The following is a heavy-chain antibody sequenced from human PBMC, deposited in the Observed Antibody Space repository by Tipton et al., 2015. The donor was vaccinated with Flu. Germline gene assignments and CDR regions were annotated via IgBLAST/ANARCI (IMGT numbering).Heavy chain of an antibody. CDR2: IFWDDDK. J-gene: IGHJ5*02. Sequence: LVKPTQTLTLTCTFSGFSLSTSGVGVGWIRQPPGKALEWLALIFWDDDKRYTPSLNSRLSITKDTSKNQVVLTMTDMDPIDTATYYCALSKSHNNNIDYFDPWGQGTLVTVSS. CDR1: GFSLSTSGVG. CDR3: ALSKSHNNNIDYFDP. V-gene: IGHV2-5*02. D-gene: IGHD2/OR15-2a*01.